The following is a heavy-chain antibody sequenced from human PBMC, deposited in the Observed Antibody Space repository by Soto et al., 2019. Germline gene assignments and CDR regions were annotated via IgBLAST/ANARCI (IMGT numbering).Heavy chain of an antibody. CDR3: AGSGSSGWYDLFDY. Sequence: PGGSLRLSCAASGFTVSSNYMSWVRQAPGKGLEWVSVIYSGGSTYYADSVKGRFTISRDNSKNTLYLQMNSLRAEDTAVYYCAGSGSSGWYDLFDYWGQGTLVTVSS. J-gene: IGHJ4*02. V-gene: IGHV3-53*01. CDR2: IYSGGST. CDR1: GFTVSSNY. D-gene: IGHD6-19*01.